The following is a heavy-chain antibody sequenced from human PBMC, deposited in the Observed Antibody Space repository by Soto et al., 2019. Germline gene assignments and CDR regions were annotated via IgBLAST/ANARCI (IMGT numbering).Heavy chain of an antibody. CDR3: ARDRPIITIFGVVITPYYYGMDV. CDR2: IFPIFGTA. CDR1: GGTFSSYA. J-gene: IGHJ6*02. V-gene: IGHV1-69*13. Sequence: GASVKVSCKASGGTFSSYAISWVRQAPGQGLEWMGGIFPIFGTANYAQKFQGRVTITADESTSTAYMELSSLRSEDTAVYYCARDRPIITIFGVVITPYYYGMDVWGQGTTVTVSS. D-gene: IGHD3-3*01.